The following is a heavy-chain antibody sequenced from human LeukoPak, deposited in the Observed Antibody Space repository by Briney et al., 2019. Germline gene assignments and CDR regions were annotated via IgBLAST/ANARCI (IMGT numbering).Heavy chain of an antibody. CDR1: GGSISSGGYY. J-gene: IGHJ5*02. D-gene: IGHD6-6*01. CDR3: ARFEAPPSTPRIAARLHSWFDP. Sequence: SETLSLTCTVSGGSISSGGYYWSWIRQHPGKGLEWIGYIYYSGSTYYNPSLKSRVTISVDTSKNQFSLKLSSVTAADTAVYYCARFEAPPSTPRIAARLHSWFDPWGQGTLVTVSS. CDR2: IYYSGST. V-gene: IGHV4-31*03.